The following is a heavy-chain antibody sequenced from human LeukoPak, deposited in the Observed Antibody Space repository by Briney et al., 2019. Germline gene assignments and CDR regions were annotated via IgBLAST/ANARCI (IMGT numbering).Heavy chain of an antibody. V-gene: IGHV4-39*01. J-gene: IGHJ5*02. D-gene: IGHD3-10*01. CDR1: GASINSTNFS. CDR2: ISYTGNT. CDR3: ARQGTMTRGGYWLDP. Sequence: PSETLSLTCSVSGASINSTNFSWSWIRQPPGKGLESIGSISYTGNTYSNPSLNSRVTMSVDPSKNQFSLKLSSVTAADTAVYYCARQGTMTRGGYWLDPWGRGTLVTVSS.